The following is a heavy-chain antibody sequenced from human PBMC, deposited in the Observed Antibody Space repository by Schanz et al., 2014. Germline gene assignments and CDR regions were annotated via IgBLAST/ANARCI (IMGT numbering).Heavy chain of an antibody. V-gene: IGHV3-74*01. J-gene: IGHJ3*01. CDR2: INSDGTTT. D-gene: IGHD3-22*01. CDR3: ARDYESDLSPPRHDAFDV. Sequence: EVQLVESGGGLVQPGGSLRLSCAASGFTFSTYWMHWVRQAPGKGLVWVSHINSDGTTTTYADSVKGRFTISRDNGKNSVDRQINSGRAEDTAVYLCARDYESDLSPPRHDAFDVWGQGTVVTVSS. CDR1: GFTFSTYW.